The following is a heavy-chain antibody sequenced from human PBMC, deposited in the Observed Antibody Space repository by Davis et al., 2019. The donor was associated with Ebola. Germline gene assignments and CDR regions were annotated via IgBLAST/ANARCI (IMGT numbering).Heavy chain of an antibody. V-gene: IGHV3-30*03. CDR3: ARDGRGELLGVDAFDI. CDR2: ISYDGSDK. Sequence: GESLKISCAASGFTFSSYGLHWVRQAPGKGLEWVAVISYDGSDKYYADSVKGRFTISRDNSKNTLYLQMNSLRAEDTAVYYCARDGRGELLGVDAFDIWGQGTMVTVSS. CDR1: GFTFSSYG. D-gene: IGHD1-26*01. J-gene: IGHJ3*02.